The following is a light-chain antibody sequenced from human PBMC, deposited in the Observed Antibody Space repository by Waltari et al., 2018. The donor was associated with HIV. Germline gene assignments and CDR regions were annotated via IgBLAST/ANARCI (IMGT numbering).Light chain of an antibody. CDR1: SSNIGSNT. CDR3: ATWDDSLKGVI. CDR2: GND. J-gene: IGLJ2*01. V-gene: IGLV1-44*01. Sequence: QSELTQPPSTSGAPGQRVTISCSGSSSNIGSNTVNWYQHLPGATPKLLIYGNDQWPSGVPDRFSGSKSGISASLAISGLLSEDEGDYYCATWDDSLKGVIFGGGTKLTVL.